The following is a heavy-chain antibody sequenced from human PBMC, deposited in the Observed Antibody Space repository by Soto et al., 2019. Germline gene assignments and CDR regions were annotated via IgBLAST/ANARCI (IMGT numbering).Heavy chain of an antibody. CDR3: ARSPGYSASWGYCYYGMKI. CDR1: GYTFTNYG. D-gene: IGHD6-13*01. CDR2: LNTYHGNT. V-gene: IGHV1-18*01. Sequence: QVQMVQSGAELKKPGASVKVFCKASGYTFTNYGISWVRQAPGQGLEWVGWLNTYHGNTKYAQKLQGRITMPKYTSTSTSYMELTSLRSDDTAGAYCARSPGYSASWGYCYYGMKIWGQGTTVIVSS. J-gene: IGHJ6*02.